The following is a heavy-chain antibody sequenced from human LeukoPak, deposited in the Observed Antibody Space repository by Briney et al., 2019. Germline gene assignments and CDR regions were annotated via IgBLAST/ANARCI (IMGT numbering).Heavy chain of an antibody. J-gene: IGHJ4*02. CDR1: GFTFSTYA. V-gene: IGHV3-23*01. D-gene: IGHD2-15*01. Sequence: GGSLRLSCAASGFTFSTYAMSWVRQAPGKGLEWVSTISGSGDSTYYTDSVKGRFTISRDNSKITVYLQMNSLRAEDTAVYYCAEDVVVVVAAKPGIWGQGTLVTVSS. CDR2: ISGSGDST. CDR3: AEDVVVVVAAKPGI.